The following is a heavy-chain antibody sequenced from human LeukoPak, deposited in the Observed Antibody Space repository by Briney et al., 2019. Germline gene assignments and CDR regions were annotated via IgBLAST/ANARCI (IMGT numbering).Heavy chain of an antibody. V-gene: IGHV3-20*04. J-gene: IGHJ6*03. CDR1: GFTFYDYG. CDR3: ARGKQLVHYYYYYMDV. D-gene: IGHD6-13*01. Sequence: GGSLRLSCAASGFTFYDYGMSWVRHAPGKGLEWVSGINWNGGSTVYADSVKGRFTISRDNAKNSLYLQMNSLRAEDTALYYCARGKQLVHYYYYYMDVWGKGTTVTVSS. CDR2: INWNGGST.